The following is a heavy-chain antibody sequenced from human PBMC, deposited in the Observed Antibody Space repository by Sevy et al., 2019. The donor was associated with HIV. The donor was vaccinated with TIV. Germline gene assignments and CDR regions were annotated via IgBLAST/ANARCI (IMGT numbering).Heavy chain of an antibody. CDR3: ARGLSMVYAIGHYYGMDV. D-gene: IGHD2-8*01. V-gene: IGHV3-30-3*01. J-gene: IGHJ6*02. CDR1: GFTFSSYA. Sequence: GGSLRLSCAASGFTFSSYAMHWVRQAPGKGLEWVAVISYDGSNKYYADSVKGRFTISRDNSKNTLYLQMNSLRAEDTAVYYCARGLSMVYAIGHYYGMDVWGQGTTVTVSS. CDR2: ISYDGSNK.